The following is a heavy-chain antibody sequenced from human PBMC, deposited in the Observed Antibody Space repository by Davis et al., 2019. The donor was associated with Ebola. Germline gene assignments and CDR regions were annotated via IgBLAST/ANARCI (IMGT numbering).Heavy chain of an antibody. CDR2: LVLSADT. J-gene: IGHJ3*02. D-gene: IGHD6-19*01. CDR1: GFIFSTYV. V-gene: IGHV3-23*01. CDR3: AKDTSNVWFDI. Sequence: GESLKISCSASGFIFSTYVMSWVRQAPGKGLEWVSTLVLSADTYYADSVKGRFTISRDNSKNTLHLQMNSLRVEDTAIYYCAKDTSNVWFDIWGQGTLVTVSS.